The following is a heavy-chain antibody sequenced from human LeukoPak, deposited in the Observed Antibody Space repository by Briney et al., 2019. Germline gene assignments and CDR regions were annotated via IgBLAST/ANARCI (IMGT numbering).Heavy chain of an antibody. CDR1: GLTFSSYA. J-gene: IGHJ4*02. V-gene: IGHV3-23*01. CDR2: ISGSGGST. D-gene: IGHD4-23*01. CDR3: AKDDYGGNGPY. Sequence: GGSLRLSCAAAGLTFSSYAMGWVRQAAGKGREWVSAISGSGGSTYYADCVKGRFTISRDNSKNTLYLQMNSLRAEDTAVYYCAKDDYGGNGPYWGQGTLVTVSS.